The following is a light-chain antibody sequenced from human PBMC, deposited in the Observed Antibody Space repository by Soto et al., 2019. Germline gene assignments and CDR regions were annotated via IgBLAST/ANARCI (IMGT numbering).Light chain of an antibody. V-gene: IGKV1-8*01. CDR3: QQYYSYPLT. Sequence: AIRMTQSPSSFSASTGDRVTSTCRASEGIGSYLAWYQQKPGQAPKLLIYAASTLQSGAPSRSSGSGSGTDFTLTISCLQSEDFATYYCQQYYSYPLTFGGGTKVDIK. CDR1: EGIGSY. CDR2: AAS. J-gene: IGKJ4*01.